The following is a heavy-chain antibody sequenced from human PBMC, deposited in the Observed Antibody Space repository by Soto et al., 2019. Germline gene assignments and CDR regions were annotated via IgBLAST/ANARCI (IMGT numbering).Heavy chain of an antibody. CDR1: GFTFSSYS. D-gene: IGHD3-22*01. Sequence: PGGSLRLSCAASGFTFSSYSMNWVRQAPGKGLEWVSSISSPSSYIHYADSVKGRFTISRDNAKNSLYLQMNSLRADDTAVYYCARPMGSSGYYIDYWGQGTLVTVSS. J-gene: IGHJ4*02. CDR3: ARPMGSSGYYIDY. CDR2: ISSPSSYI. V-gene: IGHV3-21*01.